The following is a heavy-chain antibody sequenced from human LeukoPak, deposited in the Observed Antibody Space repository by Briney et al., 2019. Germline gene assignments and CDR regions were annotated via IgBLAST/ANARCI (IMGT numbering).Heavy chain of an antibody. CDR1: GYIFNDYE. J-gene: IGHJ4*02. Sequence: ASVKVSCKASGYIFNDYEITWVRQATGQGLEWMGWMNPNGGDTGYAQKFQGRVTMTMNTSINTAYMQLSSLRSDDTAIYYCARDGGEKSFDSWGQGALVTVSS. CDR2: MNPNGGDT. CDR3: ARDGGEKSFDS. V-gene: IGHV1-8*01. D-gene: IGHD2-15*01.